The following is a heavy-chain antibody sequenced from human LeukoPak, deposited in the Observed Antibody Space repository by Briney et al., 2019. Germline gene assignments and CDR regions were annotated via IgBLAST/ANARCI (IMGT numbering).Heavy chain of an antibody. CDR1: GYTLTELS. CDR2: FDPEDDET. D-gene: IGHD1/OR15-1a*01. CDR3: AGTPSLTETAGWFDP. V-gene: IGHV1-24*01. J-gene: IGHJ5*02. Sequence: ASVKVSCKVSGYTLTELSMHWVRQAPGKGLEWMGGFDPEDDETIYAQKFQGRVTMTEDTSTDTAYMELSSLRSEDTAVYYCAGTPSLTETAGWFDPWGQGTLVTVSS.